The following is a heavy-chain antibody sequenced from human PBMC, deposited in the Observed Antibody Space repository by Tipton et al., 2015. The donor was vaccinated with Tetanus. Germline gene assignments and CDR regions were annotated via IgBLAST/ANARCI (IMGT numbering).Heavy chain of an antibody. CDR1: GGTFDSHA. CDR3: ARMNPNAPLLFDH. Sequence: QLVQSGAEVKRPGSSVKVSCKASGGTFDSHAVNWVRQAPGQGLEWVGGIFPQFDTSNNAPKFQGRVTLTADKSTSTAYMELSGLRSDHPAVYFCARMNPNAPLLFDHWGQGTLVSVSS. V-gene: IGHV1-69*06. J-gene: IGHJ4*02. CDR2: IFPQFDTS. D-gene: IGHD2-21*01.